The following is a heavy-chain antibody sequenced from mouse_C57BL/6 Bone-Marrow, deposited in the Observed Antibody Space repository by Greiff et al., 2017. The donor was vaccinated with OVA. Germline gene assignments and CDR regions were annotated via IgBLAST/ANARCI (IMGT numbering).Heavy chain of an antibody. CDR3: ARSGGRFDY. CDR2: INPSTGGT. Sequence: EVQVVESGPELVKPGASVKISCKASGYSFTGYYMNWVKQSPEKSLEWIGEINPSTGGTTYNQKFKAKATLTVDKSSSTAYMQLKSLTSEDSAVYYCARSGGRFDYWGQGTTLTVSS. J-gene: IGHJ2*01. D-gene: IGHD1-1*02. V-gene: IGHV1-42*01. CDR1: GYSFTGYY.